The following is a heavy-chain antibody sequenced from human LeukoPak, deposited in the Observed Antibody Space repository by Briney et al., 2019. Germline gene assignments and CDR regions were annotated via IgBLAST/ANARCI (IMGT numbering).Heavy chain of an antibody. V-gene: IGHV3-53*01. J-gene: IGHJ6*02. CDR1: GFTVSSSY. CDR3: AVVVAAIPPYGMDV. CDR2: IYSGGTT. Sequence: GGSLGLSCAASGFTVSSSYMSWVRQAPGKGLEWVSVIYSGGTTYHADSVKGRFTISRDNSKNTLYLQMNSLRAEDTAVYYCAVVVAAIPPYGMDVWGQGTTVTVSS. D-gene: IGHD2-21*02.